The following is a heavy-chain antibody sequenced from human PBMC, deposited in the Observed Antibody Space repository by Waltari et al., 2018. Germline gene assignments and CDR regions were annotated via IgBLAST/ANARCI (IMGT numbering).Heavy chain of an antibody. V-gene: IGHV1-69*04. J-gene: IGHJ4*02. CDR2: IIPILGIA. CDR1: GGTFSSYA. CDR3: ATQGGYDGGSYFDY. D-gene: IGHD5-12*01. Sequence: QVQLVQSGAEVKKPGSSVKVSWKAAGGTFSSYAISWVRQAPGQGLEWMGGIIPILGIANYAQKFQGRVTITADESTSTAYMELSSLRSEDTAVYYCATQGGYDGGSYFDYWGQGTLVTVSS.